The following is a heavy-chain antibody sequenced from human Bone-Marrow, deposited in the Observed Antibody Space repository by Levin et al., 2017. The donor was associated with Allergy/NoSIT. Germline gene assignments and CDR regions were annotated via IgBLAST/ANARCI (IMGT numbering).Heavy chain of an antibody. Sequence: GGSLRLSCAASGFTFSSYGMHWVRQAPGKGLEWVAVISYDGSNKYYADSVKGRFTISRDNSKNTLYLQMNSLRAEDTAVYYCAKEQGGDYLYDYWGQGTLVTVSS. J-gene: IGHJ4*02. CDR1: GFTFSSYG. CDR2: ISYDGSNK. CDR3: AKEQGGDYLYDY. V-gene: IGHV3-30*18. D-gene: IGHD4-17*01.